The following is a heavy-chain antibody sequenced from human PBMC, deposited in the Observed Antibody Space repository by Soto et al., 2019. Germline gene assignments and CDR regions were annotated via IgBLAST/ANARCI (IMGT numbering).Heavy chain of an antibody. D-gene: IGHD6-13*01. CDR1: GFTFGSFA. J-gene: IGHJ3*02. Sequence: QVQVVESGGGVVQPGGSLRLSCAASGFTFGSFAMHWVRQAPGKGLEWVASISHDGGSTDYADSVKARFTISRDNSKNTLFVQLNSLRPEDTALYYCAREQHLVLDAFDIWGPGTMVTVSS. CDR2: ISHDGGST. CDR3: AREQHLVLDAFDI. V-gene: IGHV3-30-3*01.